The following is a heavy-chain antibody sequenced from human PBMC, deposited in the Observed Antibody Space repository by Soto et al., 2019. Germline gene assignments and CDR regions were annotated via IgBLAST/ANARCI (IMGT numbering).Heavy chain of an antibody. D-gene: IGHD3-22*01. CDR3: ARGLIGRYYGMDV. CDR1: GGSFSGYY. Sequence: QVQLQQWGAGLLKPSETLSLTCAVYGGSFSGYYWSWIRQPPGKGLEWIGEINHSGSTNYNPSLKSRVTRSVDTSKNQFSLKLSSVTAADTAVYYCARGLIGRYYGMDVWGQGTTVTVSS. J-gene: IGHJ6*02. V-gene: IGHV4-34*01. CDR2: INHSGST.